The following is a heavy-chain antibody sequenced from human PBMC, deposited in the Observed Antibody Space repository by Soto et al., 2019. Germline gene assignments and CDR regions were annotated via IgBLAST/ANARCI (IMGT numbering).Heavy chain of an antibody. Sequence: EVQLVESGGGLVKPGGSLRLSCVGSGFTFSTYSINWVRQAPGKGLEWVSSLSSRSDIYYADSVKGRFTISRDTAKNSVSLQMNSLRAEDTAVYYCAREYTAWPLAYGLDVWGQGTTVTVSS. CDR1: GFTFSTYS. J-gene: IGHJ6*02. D-gene: IGHD2-2*02. CDR3: AREYTAWPLAYGLDV. V-gene: IGHV3-21*02. CDR2: LSSRSDI.